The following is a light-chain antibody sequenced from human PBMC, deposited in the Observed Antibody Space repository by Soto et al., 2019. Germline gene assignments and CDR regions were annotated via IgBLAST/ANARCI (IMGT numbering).Light chain of an antibody. CDR2: GAS. Sequence: EIVLTQSPGTLSLSPGERATLSCRASQSVSSSYLAWYQQKPGQAPRLLIYGASSRATGIPDRFSGSGSGTYFTLTISRLEPEDFAVYYCQQYVSSWTFGQGTKVEIK. J-gene: IGKJ1*01. V-gene: IGKV3-20*01. CDR1: QSVSSSY. CDR3: QQYVSSWT.